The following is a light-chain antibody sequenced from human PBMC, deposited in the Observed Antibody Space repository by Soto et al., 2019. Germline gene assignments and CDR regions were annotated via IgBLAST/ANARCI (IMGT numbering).Light chain of an antibody. Sequence: QPVLTQPPSASGTPGQRVTISCSGSSSNIGSNTVNWYQQLPGTTPKLLIYNNNQRPSGVPDRFSDSRSGTSASLAISGLQSEDEADYYCAAWVDSLYGWVFGGGTKLTVL. V-gene: IGLV1-44*01. CDR2: NNN. CDR1: SSNIGSNT. CDR3: AAWVDSLYGWV. J-gene: IGLJ3*02.